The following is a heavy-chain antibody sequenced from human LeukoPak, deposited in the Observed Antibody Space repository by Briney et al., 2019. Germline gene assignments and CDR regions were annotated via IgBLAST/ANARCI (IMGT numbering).Heavy chain of an antibody. CDR1: GFTFDDYA. D-gene: IGHD2-2*01. V-gene: IGHV3-9*01. CDR2: INWNSGSI. J-gene: IGHJ4*02. Sequence: GGSLRLSCAASGFTFDDYAMHWVRQAPGKGLEWVSSINWNSGSIGYADSVKGRFTISRDNAKNSLYLQMNSLRAEDTAVYYCAGEPIVTAGIVGYYWGQGTLATVSS. CDR3: AGEPIVTAGIVGYY.